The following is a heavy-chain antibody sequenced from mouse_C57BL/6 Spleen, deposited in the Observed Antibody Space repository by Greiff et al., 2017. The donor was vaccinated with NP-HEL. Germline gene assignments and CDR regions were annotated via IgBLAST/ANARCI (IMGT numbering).Heavy chain of an antibody. J-gene: IGHJ2*01. Sequence: EVQLQQSGPELVKPGASVKISCKASGYTFTDYYMDWVKQSHGKSLEWIGDINPYNGGTNYNQKFKGKATLTVDTSSSTAYMELRSLAAEDSAVYYSARDGGTDYFDYWGQGTTLTVSS. CDR3: ARDGGTDYFDY. CDR1: GYTFTDYY. V-gene: IGHV1-18*01. D-gene: IGHD4-1*01. CDR2: INPYNGGT.